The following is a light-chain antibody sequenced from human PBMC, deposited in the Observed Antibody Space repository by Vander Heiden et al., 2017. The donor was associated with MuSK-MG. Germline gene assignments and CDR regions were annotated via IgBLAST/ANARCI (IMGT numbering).Light chain of an antibody. CDR1: QSVLYSSNNKNY. J-gene: IGKJ4*01. V-gene: IGKV4-1*01. CDR3: QQYDCTPSLT. CDR2: WAS. Sequence: DIVMTQSPDSLAVSLGERATINCKSSQSVLYSSNNKNYLAWYQQKPGQPPKLLIYWASTRESGVPDRFSASGYGTDFTLTISSLQAEDVAVYYCQQYDCTPSLTFGGGTKVEIK.